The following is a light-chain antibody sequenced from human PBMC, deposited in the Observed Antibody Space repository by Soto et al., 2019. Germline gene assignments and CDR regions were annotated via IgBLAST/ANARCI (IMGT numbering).Light chain of an antibody. CDR3: QQRNVWPPVT. V-gene: IGKV3D-20*02. CDR2: DAS. CDR1: QSVSSSY. J-gene: IGKJ5*01. Sequence: EIVLTQSPGTLSLSPGERATLSCRASQSVSSSYLAWYQQKPGQAPRLLIYDASNRATGIPARFTGSGSGTDFTLTISSLEPEDSAIYYCQQRNVWPPVTFGQGTRLEN.